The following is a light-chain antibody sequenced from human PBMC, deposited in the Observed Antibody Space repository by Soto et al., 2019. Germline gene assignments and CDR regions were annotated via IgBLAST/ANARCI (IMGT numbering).Light chain of an antibody. J-gene: IGKJ4*01. V-gene: IGKV1-5*02. Sequence: DIQMTQSPSTLSASVGDRVIIVCRASQSISSWLAWYQQKPGKAPKLLIYVASNLDTGVPSRFSGSGSGTEFTFTISSLQPEDVATYYCQLYDNLLLTFAGGTKVDIK. CDR1: QSISSW. CDR3: QLYDNLLLT. CDR2: VAS.